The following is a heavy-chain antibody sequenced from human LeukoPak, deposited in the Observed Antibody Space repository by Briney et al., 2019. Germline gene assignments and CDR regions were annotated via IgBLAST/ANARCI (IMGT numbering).Heavy chain of an antibody. D-gene: IGHD3-22*01. J-gene: IGHJ4*02. CDR2: IKQDGSEK. Sequence: GGSLRLSCAASGFTLSSYWMSWVRPAPGRGMEWVANIKQDGSEKYYVDSVKGRFTISRDNAKNSLYLQMNSLRAEDTAVYYCARPKYYDSSGYYYWGQGTLVTVSS. CDR3: ARPKYYDSSGYYY. V-gene: IGHV3-7*01. CDR1: GFTLSSYW.